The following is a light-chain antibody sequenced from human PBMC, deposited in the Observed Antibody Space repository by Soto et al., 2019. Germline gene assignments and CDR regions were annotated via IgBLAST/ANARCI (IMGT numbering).Light chain of an antibody. Sequence: DIQMTQSPSSLSASVGDRVSITCRASQSINTYLNWYQQKPGKAPNLLIYAASTLQSGVPPRFSGSGYGTDFTLTISSQQPEDFATYYCQQSYSTPPVTFGPGTRLEIK. CDR1: QSINTY. CDR3: QQSYSTPPVT. J-gene: IGKJ5*01. V-gene: IGKV1-39*01. CDR2: AAS.